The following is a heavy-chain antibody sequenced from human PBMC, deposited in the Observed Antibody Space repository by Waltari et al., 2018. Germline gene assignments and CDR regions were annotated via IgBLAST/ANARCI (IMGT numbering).Heavy chain of an antibody. CDR1: GGSISSGSYY. J-gene: IGHJ4*02. CDR2: IYTSGST. Sequence: QVQLQESGPGLVKPSQTLSLTCTVSGGSISSGSYYWSWIRQPAGKGLEWIGYIYTSGSTNYNPSLKSRVTISVDTSKNQFSLKLSSVTAADTAVYYCATSRGDYAHDYWGQGTLVTVSS. D-gene: IGHD4-17*01. CDR3: ATSRGDYAHDY. V-gene: IGHV4-61*09.